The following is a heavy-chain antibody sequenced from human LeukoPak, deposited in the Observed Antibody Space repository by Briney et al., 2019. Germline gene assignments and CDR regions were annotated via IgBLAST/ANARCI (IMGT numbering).Heavy chain of an antibody. J-gene: IGHJ4*02. D-gene: IGHD2-2*01. CDR1: GGSLSGYY. V-gene: IGHV4-34*01. CDR3: ARRGGEDIVVVPAAMALPFDY. CDR2: IYYSGNT. Sequence: SETLSLTCAVYGGSLSGYYWGWIRQPPGKGLEWIGNIYYSGNTYYNPSLKSRVTISVDKSKNQFSLKLSSVTAADAAVYYCARRGGEDIVVVPAAMALPFDYWGQGTLVTVSS.